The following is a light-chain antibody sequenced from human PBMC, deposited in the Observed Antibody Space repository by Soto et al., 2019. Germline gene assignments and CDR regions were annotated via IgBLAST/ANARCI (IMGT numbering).Light chain of an antibody. CDR1: QSVRSD. J-gene: IGKJ5*01. CDR2: GAS. V-gene: IGKV3-15*01. Sequence: EIVMTQSPVTLSVSLGERATLSCRASQSVRSDLAWYQQTPGQAPRLLIYGASNRATGVPARFSGSGSGTGFTLTISSLQSEDFAVYYCQQYNNWPPIAFGQGTRLEIK. CDR3: QQYNNWPPIA.